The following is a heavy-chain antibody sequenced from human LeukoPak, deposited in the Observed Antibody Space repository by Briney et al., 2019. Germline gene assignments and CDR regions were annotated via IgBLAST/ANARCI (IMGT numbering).Heavy chain of an antibody. CDR3: AQGGVYGSGSFTRGNWFDP. CDR1: GYTFTSYY. CDR2: INPSGGST. D-gene: IGHD3-10*01. Sequence: GASVKVSCKASGYTFTSYYMHWVRQAPGQGLEWMGIINPSGGSTSYAQKFQGRVTTTRDTSTSTVYMELSSLRSEDTAVYYCAQGGVYGSGSFTRGNWFDPWGQGTLVTVSS. V-gene: IGHV1-46*01. J-gene: IGHJ5*02.